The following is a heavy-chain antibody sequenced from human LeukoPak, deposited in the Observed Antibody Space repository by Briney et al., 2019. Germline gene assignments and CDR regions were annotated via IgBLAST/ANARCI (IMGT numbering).Heavy chain of an antibody. CDR2: ISSSSSYI. CDR3: AGDLGNFVVPAAIYY. J-gene: IGHJ4*02. Sequence: PGGSLRLSCAASGFTFSSYSVNWVRQAPGKGLEWVSSISSSSSYIYYVDSVKGRFTISRDNAKNSLYLQMNSLRAEDTAVYYCAGDLGNFVVPAAIYYWGQGTLVTVSS. CDR1: GFTFSSYS. D-gene: IGHD2-2*01. V-gene: IGHV3-21*01.